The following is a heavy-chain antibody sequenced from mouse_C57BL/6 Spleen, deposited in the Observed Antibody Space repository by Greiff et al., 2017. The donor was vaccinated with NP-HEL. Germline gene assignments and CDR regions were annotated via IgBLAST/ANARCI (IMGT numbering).Heavy chain of an antibody. CDR1: GFTFSDYG. V-gene: IGHV5-17*01. CDR2: ISSGSSTI. D-gene: IGHD2-5*01. Sequence: EVKLMESGGGLVKPGGSLKLSCAASGFTFSDYGMHWVRQAPEKGLVWVAYISSGSSTIYYADTVKGRFTISRDNAKNTLFLQMTSLRSEDTAMYYCARAGSKFDYWGQGTTLTVSS. J-gene: IGHJ2*01. CDR3: ARAGSKFDY.